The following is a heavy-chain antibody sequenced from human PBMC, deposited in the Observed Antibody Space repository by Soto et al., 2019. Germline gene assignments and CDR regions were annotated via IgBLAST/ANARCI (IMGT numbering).Heavy chain of an antibody. CDR2: ISASGGTT. CDR3: AKDDSRYDFLYHFDC. V-gene: IGHV3-23*01. CDR1: GFTFRNYA. J-gene: IGHJ4*02. D-gene: IGHD5-12*01. Sequence: QLLESGGDLIQPGGSLRLSCAASGFTFRNYAMNWVRQAPGKGLEWVSSISASGGTTYYADSVKGRFTISRDNSKSTLYLQMNRLRVEDTAIYFCAKDDSRYDFLYHFDCWGQGTLVAVSS.